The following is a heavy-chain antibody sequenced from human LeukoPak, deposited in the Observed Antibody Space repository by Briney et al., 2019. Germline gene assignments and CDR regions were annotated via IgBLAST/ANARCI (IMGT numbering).Heavy chain of an antibody. Sequence: PGGSLRLSCAASEFPLSNYWMSWVRQAPGKGLEWVANMKEDGGEINYVDSVKGRFTISRDNAKNSLYLHMNSLRVEDTAVYYCARDRGYSTFDNWGQGTLVTVSS. V-gene: IGHV3-7*01. CDR1: EFPLSNYW. J-gene: IGHJ5*02. D-gene: IGHD4-23*01. CDR2: MKEDGGEI. CDR3: ARDRGYSTFDN.